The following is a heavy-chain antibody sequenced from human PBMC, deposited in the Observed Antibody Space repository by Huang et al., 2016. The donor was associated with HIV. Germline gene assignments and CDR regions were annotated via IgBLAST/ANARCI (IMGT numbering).Heavy chain of an antibody. CDR1: GFTVSSNY. J-gene: IGHJ4*02. Sequence: EVQLVESGGGLIQPGGSLRLSCAASGFTVSSNYMSWVRPAPGKGLEWVSVIYSGGSTYYADSVKGRFTISRDNSKNTLYLQMNSLRAEDAAVYYCARYVFGPRFGYFDYWGQGTLVTVSS. V-gene: IGHV3-53*01. CDR2: IYSGGST. D-gene: IGHD3-16*01. CDR3: ARYVFGPRFGYFDY.